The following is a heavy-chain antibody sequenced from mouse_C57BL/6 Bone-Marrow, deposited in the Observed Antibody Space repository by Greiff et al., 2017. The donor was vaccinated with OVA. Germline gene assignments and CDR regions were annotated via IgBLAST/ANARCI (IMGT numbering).Heavy chain of an antibody. Sequence: EVMLVESGGGLVKPGGSLKLSCAASGFTFSSYAMSWVRQTPEKRLEWVATISDGGSYTYYPDNVKGRFTISRDNAKNNLYLQMSHLKSEDTAMYYCAREYYGSSYGYFDVWGTGTTVTVSS. V-gene: IGHV5-4*01. CDR2: ISDGGSYT. CDR3: AREYYGSSYGYFDV. J-gene: IGHJ1*03. D-gene: IGHD1-1*01. CDR1: GFTFSSYA.